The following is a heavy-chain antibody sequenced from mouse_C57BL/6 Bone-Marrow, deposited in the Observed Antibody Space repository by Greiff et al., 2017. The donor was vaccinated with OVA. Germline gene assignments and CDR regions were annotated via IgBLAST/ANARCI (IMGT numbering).Heavy chain of an antibody. V-gene: IGHV5-17*01. CDR2: ISSGSSTI. CDR3: ARGAPKYYAMDY. CDR1: GFTFSDYG. J-gene: IGHJ4*01. Sequence: EVMLVESGGGLVKPGGSLKLSCAASGFTFSDYGMHWVRQAPEKGLEWVAYISSGSSTIYYADTVKGRFTISRDNAKNTLFLQMTSLRSEDTAMYYCARGAPKYYAMDYWGQGTSVTVSS.